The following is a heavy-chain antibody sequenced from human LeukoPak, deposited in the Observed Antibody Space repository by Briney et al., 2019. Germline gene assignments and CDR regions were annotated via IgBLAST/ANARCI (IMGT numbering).Heavy chain of an antibody. CDR2: LNHSGSN. D-gene: IGHD6-6*01. Sequence: PSETLSLKSAVYTGPFSGLYWSWMPHPPGKGLVGMMELNHSGSNNYNPSLKSRVTISDATTKNQFSLQMSPVTAAATAVYYCAREFSGTSVAARVFDSWGEGTLVTVS. CDR1: TGPFSGLY. J-gene: IGHJ4*02. CDR3: AREFSGTSVAARVFDS. V-gene: IGHV4-34*01.